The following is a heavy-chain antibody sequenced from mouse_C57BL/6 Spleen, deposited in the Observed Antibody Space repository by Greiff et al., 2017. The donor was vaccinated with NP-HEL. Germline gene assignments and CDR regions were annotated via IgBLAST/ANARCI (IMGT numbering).Heavy chain of an antibody. D-gene: IGHD1-1*01. V-gene: IGHV1-26*01. Sequence: VQLQQSGPELVKPGASVKISCKASGYTFTDYYMNWVKQSHGKSLEWIGDINPNNGGTSYNQKFKGKATLTVDKSSRTAYMELRSLTSEDSAVYYCARTYGSSYDYFDYWGQGTTLTVSS. CDR2: INPNNGGT. CDR1: GYTFTDYY. J-gene: IGHJ2*01. CDR3: ARTYGSSYDYFDY.